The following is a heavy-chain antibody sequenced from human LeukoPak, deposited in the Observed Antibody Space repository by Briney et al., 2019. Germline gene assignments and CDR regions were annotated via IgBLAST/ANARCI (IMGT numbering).Heavy chain of an antibody. CDR2: ISSSSSYI. Sequence: GGSLRLSCAASGFTFSSYAMSWVRQAPGKGLEWVSSISSSSSYIYYADSVKGRFTISRDNAKNSLYLQMNSLRAEDTAVYYCARDLVVVPAAHDFDYWGQGTLVTVSS. CDR3: ARDLVVVPAAHDFDY. J-gene: IGHJ4*02. V-gene: IGHV3-21*01. CDR1: GFTFSSYA. D-gene: IGHD2-2*01.